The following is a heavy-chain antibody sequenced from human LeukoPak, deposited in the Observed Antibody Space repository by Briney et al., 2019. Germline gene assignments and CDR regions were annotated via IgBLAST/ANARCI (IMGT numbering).Heavy chain of an antibody. CDR2: ISHSGSS. V-gene: IGHV4-34*01. CDR1: GGPSRGFF. D-gene: IGHD3-22*01. J-gene: IGHJ3*02. Sequence: SETLSLTCAVYGGPSRGFFWSWIRQAPGKGLEWIGEISHSGSSNYNPSLESRVTISRDTSTSQFSLKLRSVTAADTAVYYCARQVARSLISLRVVSLDSFDMWGQGTTVTVSS. CDR3: ARQVARSLISLRVVSLDSFDM.